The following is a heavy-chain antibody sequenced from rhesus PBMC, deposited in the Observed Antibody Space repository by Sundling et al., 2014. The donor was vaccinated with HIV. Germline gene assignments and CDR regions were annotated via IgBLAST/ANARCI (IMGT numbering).Heavy chain of an antibody. D-gene: IGHD1-26*01. V-gene: IGHV2S1*01. CDR3: SRVHDRGLELDLDS. J-gene: IGHJ4*01. CDR2: IYWDDDK. CDR1: GFSLSSIGMG. Sequence: QVTLKESGPALVKPTQTLTLTCTFSGFSLSSIGMGVAWIRQPTGKALEWLASIYWDDDKYYSTSLKSRLTIAKDTSKNQVILTMTNMDPVDTATYYCSRVHDRGLELDLDSWGQGVLVTVSS.